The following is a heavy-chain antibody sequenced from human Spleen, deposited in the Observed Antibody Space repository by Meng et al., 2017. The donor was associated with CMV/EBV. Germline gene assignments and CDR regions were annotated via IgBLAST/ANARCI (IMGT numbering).Heavy chain of an antibody. CDR2: IYYGGSS. V-gene: IGHV4-39*07. CDR3: ARDLRGTLYYFDQ. J-gene: IGHJ4*02. CDR1: GFTFSGYS. Sequence: ESLKISCAASGFTFSGYSINWVRQPPGKGLEWIGSIYYGGSSYYNPSLKSRVTISIDTSKNQFSLILNSVTAADTAVYYCARDLRGTLYYFDQWGQGTLVTVSS. D-gene: IGHD1-1*01.